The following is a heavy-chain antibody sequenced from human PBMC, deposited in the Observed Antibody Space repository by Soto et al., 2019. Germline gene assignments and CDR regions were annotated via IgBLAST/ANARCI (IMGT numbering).Heavy chain of an antibody. CDR1: GFNFNNYA. Sequence: GGSLRLSCATSGFNFNNYAMSWVRQAPGERLEWVSFISSSGGTTYYADSVKGRFTISRDNPRNTVYLEMNSLRAEDTAVYYCGGYISGYRYYYGMDVWGQGTTVTVSS. V-gene: IGHV3-23*01. CDR3: GGYISGYRYYYGMDV. D-gene: IGHD6-19*01. J-gene: IGHJ6*02. CDR2: ISSSGGTT.